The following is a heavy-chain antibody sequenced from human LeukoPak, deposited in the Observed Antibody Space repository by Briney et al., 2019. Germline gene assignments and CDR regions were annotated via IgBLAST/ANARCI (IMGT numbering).Heavy chain of an antibody. Sequence: ASVKVSCKASGYTFTSYDINWVRQATGQGLEWMGWMKPNSGNTGYAQKFQGRVTMTRNTSISTAYMELSSLRSVDTAVYYCARGAALRYFDWLLSDYYYGMDVWGQGTTVTVSS. CDR3: ARGAALRYFDWLLSDYYYGMDV. CDR2: MKPNSGNT. V-gene: IGHV1-8*01. CDR1: GYTFTSYD. J-gene: IGHJ6*02. D-gene: IGHD3-9*01.